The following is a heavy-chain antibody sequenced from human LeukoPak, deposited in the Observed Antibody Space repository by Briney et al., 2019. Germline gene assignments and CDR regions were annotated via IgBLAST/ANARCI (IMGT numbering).Heavy chain of an antibody. CDR2: IKQEGSEK. CDR3: AREWQGGIAAAGTRIEGDY. J-gene: IGHJ4*02. D-gene: IGHD6-13*01. Sequence: GGSLRLSCAVSGFRVSGYWMTWVRQAPGKWLEWVANIKQEGSEKNYVDSVKGRFTISRDNAENSLFLQMNSLRVEDTAVYYCAREWQGGIAAAGTRIEGDYWGQGTLVAVSS. CDR1: GFRVSGYW. V-gene: IGHV3-7*01.